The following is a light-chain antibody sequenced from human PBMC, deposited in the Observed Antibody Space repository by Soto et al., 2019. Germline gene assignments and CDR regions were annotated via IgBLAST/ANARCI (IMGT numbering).Light chain of an antibody. CDR2: DTS. CDR3: QQNGALPPT. CDR1: QSVISNF. Sequence: EVVLTQSPGTLSLSPGESATLSCRASQSVISNFLAWYQQKPAQAPRLLIYDTSNRATGIPDRFSGSGSGXXXXXXXXXLXPEXFXXYYCQQNGALPPTFGQGTKVEIK. J-gene: IGKJ1*01. V-gene: IGKV3-20*01.